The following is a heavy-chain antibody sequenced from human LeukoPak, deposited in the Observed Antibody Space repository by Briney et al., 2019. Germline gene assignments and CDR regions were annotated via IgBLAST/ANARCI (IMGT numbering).Heavy chain of an antibody. CDR3: ARRPYYYDSSGYTYYYYYYMDV. Sequence: SETLSLTCAVYGGSFSGYYWSWIRQPPGKGLEWIGEINHSGSTNYNPSLKSRVTISVDTSKNQFSLKLSSVTAADTAVYYCARRPYYYDSSGYTYYYYYYMDVWGKGTTVTISS. CDR2: INHSGST. V-gene: IGHV4-34*01. J-gene: IGHJ6*03. CDR1: GGSFSGYY. D-gene: IGHD3-22*01.